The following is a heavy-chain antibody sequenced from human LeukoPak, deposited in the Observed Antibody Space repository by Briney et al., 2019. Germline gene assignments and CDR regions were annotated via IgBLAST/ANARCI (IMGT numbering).Heavy chain of an antibody. D-gene: IGHD3-16*02. V-gene: IGHV1-8*01. CDR1: GYTFTSYD. J-gene: IGHJ4*02. CDR3: ARGHYDYVWGSYRPVYFDY. Sequence: GASVKVSCKASGYTFTSYDINWVRQATGQGLEWMGWMNPSSGNTGYAQKFQGRVTMTRNTSISTAYMELSSLRSEDTAVYYCARGHYDYVWGSYRPVYFDYWGQGTLVTVSS. CDR2: MNPSSGNT.